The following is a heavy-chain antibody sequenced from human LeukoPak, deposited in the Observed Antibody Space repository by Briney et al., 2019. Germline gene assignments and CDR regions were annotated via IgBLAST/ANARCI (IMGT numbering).Heavy chain of an antibody. CDR1: GYSFTTYW. CDR2: IYPGDSDT. Sequence: GESLKISCKGSGYSFTTYWIGWVRQMPGKGLEWMGIIYPGDSDTRYSPSFQGQVTISADKSISTAYLQWSSLKASDTAMYYCARQGCSSTSCYKYWGQGTLVTVSS. CDR3: ARQGCSSTSCYKY. V-gene: IGHV5-51*01. J-gene: IGHJ4*02. D-gene: IGHD2-2*02.